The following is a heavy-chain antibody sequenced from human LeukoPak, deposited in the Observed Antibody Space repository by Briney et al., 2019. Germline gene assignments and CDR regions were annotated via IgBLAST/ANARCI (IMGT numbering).Heavy chain of an antibody. V-gene: IGHV3-30-3*01. Sequence: GGSLRLSCAASGFTFSSYAMHWVRQAPGEGLEWVAVISYDGSNKYYADSVKGRFTISRDNSKNTLYLQMNSLRAEDTAVYYCASGVGPGWSGYYLGRGNWFDPWGQGTLVTVSS. D-gene: IGHD3-3*01. J-gene: IGHJ5*02. CDR2: ISYDGSNK. CDR3: ASGVGPGWSGYYLGRGNWFDP. CDR1: GFTFSSYA.